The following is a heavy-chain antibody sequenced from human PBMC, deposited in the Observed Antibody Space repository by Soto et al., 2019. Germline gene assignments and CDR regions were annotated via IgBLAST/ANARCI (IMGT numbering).Heavy chain of an antibody. CDR3: ARAPGFPRRPPTAGDRS. J-gene: IGHJ5*02. V-gene: IGHV4-34*12. CDR2: IFYNGVS. Sequence: QVQLQQWGAGLLKSSETLSLTCEVSGGAFSGYYWSWIRQSPGKGLEWIGEIFYNGVSNYNPSLETRAPISVDTSKNHFPRKLPSVTAAATAIYYCARAPGFPRRPPTAGDRSWAQGTLVSVSS. D-gene: IGHD3-16*01. CDR1: GGAFSGYY.